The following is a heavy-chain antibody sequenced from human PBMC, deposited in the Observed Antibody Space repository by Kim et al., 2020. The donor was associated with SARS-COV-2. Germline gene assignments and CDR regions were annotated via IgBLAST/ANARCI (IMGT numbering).Heavy chain of an antibody. CDR2: ISSSSSYI. V-gene: IGHV3-21*01. J-gene: IGHJ5*02. CDR3: ARDPNRFDPHIAVTPNWFDP. D-gene: IGHD6-19*01. CDR1: GFTFSSYS. Sequence: GGSLRLSCAASGFTFSSYSMNWVRQAPGKGLEWVSSISSSSSYIYYADSVKGRFTISRDNAKNSLYLQMNSLRAEDTAVYYCARDPNRFDPHIAVTPNWFDPWGQGTLVTVSS.